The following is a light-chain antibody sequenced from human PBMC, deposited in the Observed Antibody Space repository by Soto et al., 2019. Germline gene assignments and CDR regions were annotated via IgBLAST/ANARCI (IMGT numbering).Light chain of an antibody. J-gene: IGKJ1*01. Sequence: DIQLTQSPSSLSASVGDRITITCRASQSIGTYLNWYQQKPGEAPTLLVYDSSTLQSGVPSRFSGSGFGAEFTLTVSSLQPEDFATYYCQQSYSNPTWTFGQGTKVDIK. V-gene: IGKV1-39*01. CDR3: QQSYSNPTWT. CDR1: QSIGTY. CDR2: DSS.